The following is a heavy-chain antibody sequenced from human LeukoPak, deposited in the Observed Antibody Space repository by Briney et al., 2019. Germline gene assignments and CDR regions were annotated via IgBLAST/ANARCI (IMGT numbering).Heavy chain of an antibody. Sequence: PSETLSLTCTVSGYSISSGYYWSWIRQPAGKGLEWIGRIYTSGSTNYNPSLKSRVTISVDTSKNQFSLKLSSVTAADTAVYYCARTTEGGYSYGYFYYYYMDVWGKGTTVTISS. V-gene: IGHV4-61*02. CDR2: IYTSGST. CDR3: ARTTEGGYSYGYFYYYYMDV. D-gene: IGHD5-18*01. J-gene: IGHJ6*03. CDR1: GYSISSGYY.